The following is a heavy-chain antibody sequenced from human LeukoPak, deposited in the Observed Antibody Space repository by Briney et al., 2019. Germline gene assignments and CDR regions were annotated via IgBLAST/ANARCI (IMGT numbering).Heavy chain of an antibody. V-gene: IGHV4-30-4*08. CDR1: GGSISSGDYY. D-gene: IGHD3-10*01. Sequence: GGSISSGDYYWGWIRQPPGKGLEWIGYIYYSGSTYYNPSLKSRITISVDTAKNQFSLKLSSVTAADTAVYYCARPSITMVRGVISAFDIWGQGTMVTVSS. J-gene: IGHJ3*02. CDR3: ARPSITMVRGVISAFDI. CDR2: IYYSGST.